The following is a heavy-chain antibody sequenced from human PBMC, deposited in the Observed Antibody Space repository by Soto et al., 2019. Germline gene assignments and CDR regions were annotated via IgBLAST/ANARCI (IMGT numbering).Heavy chain of an antibody. J-gene: IGHJ4*02. D-gene: IGHD2-2*01. V-gene: IGHV1-58*01. CDR2: MVVGSDNT. CDR3: AADQDCTSTSCYPYNFDS. Sequence: ASVKVPCKASGFTFTSTAVQWVRQARGQRLEWIGWMVVGSDNTNYAQKFQERVTITRDMSTSTAYMEVSSLRSEDTAVYYCAADQDCTSTSCYPYNFDSWGQGTLVTVSS. CDR1: GFTFTSTA.